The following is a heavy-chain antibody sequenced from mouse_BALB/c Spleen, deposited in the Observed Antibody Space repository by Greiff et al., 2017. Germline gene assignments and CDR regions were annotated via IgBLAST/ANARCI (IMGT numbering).Heavy chain of an antibody. CDR3: ARNYDYDVAWFAY. Sequence: EVKLMESGPGLVKPSQSLSLTCTVTGYSITSDYAWNWIRQFPGNNLEWMGYISYSGSTSYNPSLKSRISITRDTSKNQFFLQLNSVTTEDTATYYCARNYDYDVAWFAYWGQGTLVTVSA. J-gene: IGHJ3*01. CDR1: GYSITSDYA. D-gene: IGHD2-4*01. CDR2: ISYSGST. V-gene: IGHV3-2*02.